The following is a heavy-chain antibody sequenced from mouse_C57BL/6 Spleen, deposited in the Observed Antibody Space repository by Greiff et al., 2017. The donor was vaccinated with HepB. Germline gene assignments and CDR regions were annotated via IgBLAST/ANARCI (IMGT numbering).Heavy chain of an antibody. D-gene: IGHD1-1*01. CDR3: ARGDYYGSSYYYAMDY. CDR1: GYTFTGYW. CDR2: ILPGSGST. V-gene: IGHV1-9*01. Sequence: VQLVESGAELMKPGASVKLSCKATGYTFTGYWIEWVKQRPGHGLEWIGEILPGSGSTNYNEKFKGKATFTADTSSNTAYMQLSSLTTEDSAIYYCARGDYYGSSYYYAMDYWGQGTSVTVSS. J-gene: IGHJ4*01.